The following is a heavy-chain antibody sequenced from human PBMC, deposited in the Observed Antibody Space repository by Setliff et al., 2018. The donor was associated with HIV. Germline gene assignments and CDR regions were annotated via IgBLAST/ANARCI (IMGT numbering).Heavy chain of an antibody. Sequence: SVKVSCKASGGTFNSYAISWVRQAPGQGLEWMGGIIPIFGTANYAQKFQGRVTITADESTSTAYMELSSLRSEDTAVYYCAKETLITIFGAVTRVFFDYWGQGTLVTVSS. CDR1: GGTFNSYA. J-gene: IGHJ4*02. D-gene: IGHD3-3*01. CDR3: AKETLITIFGAVTRVFFDY. V-gene: IGHV1-69*13. CDR2: IIPIFGTA.